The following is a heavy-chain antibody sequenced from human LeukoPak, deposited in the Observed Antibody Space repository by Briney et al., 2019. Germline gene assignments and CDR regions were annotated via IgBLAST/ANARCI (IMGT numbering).Heavy chain of an antibody. CDR2: IYYSGST. V-gene: IGHV4-59*01. J-gene: IGHJ4*02. Sequence: SETLSLTCTVSGGSISSYYWSWIRQPPGKGLEWMWYIYYSGSTNYNPSLKSRVTISVDTSKNKFSLKLSSVTAANTAVYYCARVRWVTAMVTGPYFDYWGQGTLVTVSS. D-gene: IGHD5-18*01. CDR1: GGSISSYY. CDR3: ARVRWVTAMVTGPYFDY.